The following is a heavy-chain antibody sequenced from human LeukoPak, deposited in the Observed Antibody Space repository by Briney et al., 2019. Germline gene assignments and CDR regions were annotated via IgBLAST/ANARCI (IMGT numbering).Heavy chain of an antibody. J-gene: IGHJ4*02. V-gene: IGHV3-30*04. Sequence: GGSLRLSCAASGFTFSSYAMHWVRQAPGKGLEWVAVISYDGSNKYYADSVKGRFTISRDNSKNTLYLQMNSLRAEDTAVYYCAKDWGGVDYWGQGTLVTVSS. CDR3: AKDWGGVDY. CDR1: GFTFSSYA. D-gene: IGHD3-16*01. CDR2: ISYDGSNK.